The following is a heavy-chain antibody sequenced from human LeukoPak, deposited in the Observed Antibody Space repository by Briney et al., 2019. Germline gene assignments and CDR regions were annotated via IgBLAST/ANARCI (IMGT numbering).Heavy chain of an antibody. CDR3: ATDYYDSSGYTRPPNYFDY. J-gene: IGHJ4*02. Sequence: PGGSLRLSCAASGFTFSNYGMHWVRQAPGKGLEWVAFIRFDGTNKFYADSVKGRFTISRDNSKNTLYLQMNSLRAEDTAVYYCATDYYDSSGYTRPPNYFDYWGQGVLVTVSS. V-gene: IGHV3-30*02. CDR1: GFTFSNYG. D-gene: IGHD3-22*01. CDR2: IRFDGTNK.